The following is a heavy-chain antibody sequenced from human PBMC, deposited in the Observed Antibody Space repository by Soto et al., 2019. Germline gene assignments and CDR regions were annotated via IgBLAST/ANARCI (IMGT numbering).Heavy chain of an antibody. J-gene: IGHJ5*02. D-gene: IGHD5-12*01. CDR1: GYTFNGYY. V-gene: IGHV1-2*02. Sequence: ASVKVSCKASGYTFNGYYMHKVRQAPGQGLEWMGLINPNSGGTNYAQKFHGRVTRTRDTSISTAYIELSRLRSDDTAVYYCARALRTPKRFDPGGQGTLVTVSS. CDR3: ARALRTPKRFDP. CDR2: INPNSGGT.